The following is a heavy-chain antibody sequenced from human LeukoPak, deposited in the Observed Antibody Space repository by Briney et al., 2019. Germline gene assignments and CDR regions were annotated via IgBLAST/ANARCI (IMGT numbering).Heavy chain of an antibody. J-gene: IGHJ6*03. V-gene: IGHV3-23*01. Sequence: PGGSLRLSCAASGFTFSNYAMSWLRQAPGKGLEWVSTISGSGGSTYYADSVKGRFTISRDDSKNTLYLQMNSLRAEDTAVHYCAKYPNSAYDFWSGSHYYYYMDVWGRGTTVTVPS. CDR1: GFTFSNYA. CDR2: ISGSGGST. CDR3: AKYPNSAYDFWSGSHYYYYMDV. D-gene: IGHD3-3*01.